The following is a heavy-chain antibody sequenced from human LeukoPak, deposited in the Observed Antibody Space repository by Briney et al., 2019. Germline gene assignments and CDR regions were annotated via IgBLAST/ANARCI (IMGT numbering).Heavy chain of an antibody. CDR3: ARDRYNYGAHDAFEI. J-gene: IGHJ3*02. CDR2: ISRRSSYI. D-gene: IGHD1-1*01. CDR1: GFTFSSYS. Sequence: GGSLGPPCAASGFTFSSYSMNWVRQAPGKGLEWLSSISRRSSYIYYADSVKGRFTITGDNAKNSLFLQMNSLRGDDTAVYYCARDRYNYGAHDAFEIWPRGTMVTVSS. V-gene: IGHV3-21*01.